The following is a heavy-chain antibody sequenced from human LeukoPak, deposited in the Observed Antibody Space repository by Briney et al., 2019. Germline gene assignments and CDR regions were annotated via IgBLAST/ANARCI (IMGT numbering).Heavy chain of an antibody. V-gene: IGHV4-39*01. D-gene: IGHD1-26*01. J-gene: IGHJ4*02. CDR1: GGSISSSSYY. Sequence: SETLSLTCTVSGGSISSSSYYWGWIRQPPGKGLEWIGSIYYSGGTYYNPSLKSRVTISVDTSKNQFSLKLSSVTAADTAVYYCARHRELLYFDYWGQGTLVTVSS. CDR2: IYYSGGT. CDR3: ARHRELLYFDY.